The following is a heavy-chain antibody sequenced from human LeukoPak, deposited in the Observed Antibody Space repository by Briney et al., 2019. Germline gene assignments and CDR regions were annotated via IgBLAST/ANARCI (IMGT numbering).Heavy chain of an antibody. CDR2: IYHSGST. CDR1: SDSIRSNNW. D-gene: IGHD4/OR15-4a*01. Sequence: PSGTLSLTCAVSSDSIRSNNWWSWVRQPPGKGLEWIGEIYHSGSTNYNPSLKSRVTISADTSKNQLSLKLCSVTAADTAVYYCVRVPFAFYGMEVWGKGTTVSVSS. J-gene: IGHJ6*04. V-gene: IGHV4-4*02. CDR3: VRVPFAFYGMEV.